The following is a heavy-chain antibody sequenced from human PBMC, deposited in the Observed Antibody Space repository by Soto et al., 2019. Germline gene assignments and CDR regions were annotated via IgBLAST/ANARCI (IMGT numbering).Heavy chain of an antibody. Sequence: PSETLSLTCTVSGGSISSSSYYWGWIRQPPGKGLEWIGTINYSGSTYYNPSLKSRVTISVDTSKNQFSLKLSSVSAADTAVYYCAIRFSGGLGDQWGHGTLVTASS. CDR2: INYSGST. CDR3: AIRFSGGLGDQ. V-gene: IGHV4-39*01. J-gene: IGHJ4*01. CDR1: GGSISSSSYY. D-gene: IGHD2-21*01.